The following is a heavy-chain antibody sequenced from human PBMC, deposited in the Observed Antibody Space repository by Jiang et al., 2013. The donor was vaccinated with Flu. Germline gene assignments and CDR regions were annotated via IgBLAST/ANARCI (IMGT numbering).Heavy chain of an antibody. CDR2: IYFSGSS. CDR1: SGSISSYY. V-gene: IGHV4-59*01. D-gene: IGHD6-19*01. J-gene: IGHJ6*01. Sequence: GSGLVKPSETLSLTCTVSSGSISSYYWSWIRQPPGKGLEWIGHIYFSGSSNYNPSLRSRVTISVDTPKNQVSLKLSSVTAADTAVYYCARAANSSGWYDPHYYYYSGMDV. CDR3: ARAANSSGWYDPHYYYYSGMDV.